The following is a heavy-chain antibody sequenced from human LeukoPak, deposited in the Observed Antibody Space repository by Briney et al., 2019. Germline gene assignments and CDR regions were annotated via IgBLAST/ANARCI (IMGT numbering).Heavy chain of an antibody. V-gene: IGHV1-8*02. CDR3: AKISYADTFDL. J-gene: IGHJ3*01. CDR1: GGTFSSYA. D-gene: IGHD1-26*01. CDR2: MSPSRGDT. Sequence: ASVKVSCKASGGTFSSYAINWVRQAPGQGFEWLGWMSPSRGDTGYAQKFQGRVTMTRNTSISTAYMELSNLRSEDTAVYYCAKISYADTFDLWGQGTLLTVSS.